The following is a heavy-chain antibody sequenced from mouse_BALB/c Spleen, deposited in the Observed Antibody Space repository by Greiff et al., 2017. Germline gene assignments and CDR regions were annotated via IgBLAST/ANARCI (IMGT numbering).Heavy chain of an antibody. J-gene: IGHJ1*01. V-gene: IGHV3-8*02. CDR2: ISDSGST. CDR1: GDSITSGY. Sequence: EVKLVESGPSLVKPSQTLSLTCSVTGDSITSGYWNWIRKFPGNKLEYMGDISDSGSTNYNPSLNSRISITRDTAKYQYYLQLNSVTTADTATYYCARSRNFDVWGEGTTVTVSS. CDR3: ARSRNFDV.